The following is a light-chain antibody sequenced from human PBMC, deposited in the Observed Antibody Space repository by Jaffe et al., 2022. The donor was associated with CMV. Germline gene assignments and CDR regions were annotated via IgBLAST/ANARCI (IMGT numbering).Light chain of an antibody. CDR1: QSISTW. CDR2: KAS. CDR3: HQYNDYPRT. V-gene: IGKV1-5*03. Sequence: DIQMTQSPSTLSASVGDRVTITCRASQSISTWLAWYQQKPGKAPNLLIYKASSLHSGVPSRFSGGGSGTEFTLTISSLQPDDFATYFCHQYNDYPRTFGHGTKVEIK. J-gene: IGKJ1*01.